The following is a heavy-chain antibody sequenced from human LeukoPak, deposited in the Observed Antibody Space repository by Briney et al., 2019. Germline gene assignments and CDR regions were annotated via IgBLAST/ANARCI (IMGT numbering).Heavy chain of an antibody. CDR3: ARDRDDAFDI. CDR2: IYYSGSA. V-gene: IGHV4-59*01. Sequence: SETLSLTCTVSGGSIRSYHWNWIRQPPGKGLEWIGYIYYSGSANYNPSLKSRVTISLDTSKNQFSLKLSSVTAADTAVYYCARDRDDAFDIWGQGTMVAVSS. J-gene: IGHJ3*02. CDR1: GGSIRSYH.